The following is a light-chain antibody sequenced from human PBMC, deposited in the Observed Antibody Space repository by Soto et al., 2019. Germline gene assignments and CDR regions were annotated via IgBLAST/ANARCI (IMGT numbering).Light chain of an antibody. Sequence: QSVLTQPPSVSGSPGQSVTISCTGTSSDVGGYNFVSWYQQHPGEAPKLILYEVSDRPSGVSDRFSGSKSGDTASLTVSGLQAEDEADYYCSSYACTSTYVFGTGTKVTVL. CDR3: SSYACTSTYV. J-gene: IGLJ1*01. V-gene: IGLV2-14*01. CDR2: EVS. CDR1: SSDVGGYNF.